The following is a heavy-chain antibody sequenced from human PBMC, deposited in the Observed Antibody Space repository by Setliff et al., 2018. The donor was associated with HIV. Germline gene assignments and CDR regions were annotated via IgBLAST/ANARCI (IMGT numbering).Heavy chain of an antibody. D-gene: IGHD6-13*01. J-gene: IGHJ4*02. V-gene: IGHV3-7*01. CDR2: IKQDGSEK. Sequence: GASLRLSCAASGFSFSSYWMSWVRQAPGKGLEWVANIKQDGSEKYYVDSVKGRFTISRDNAKNSLYLQKNSLRAEDTAVYYCARNRWSLDYWGQGTLVTVSS. CDR3: ARNRWSLDY. CDR1: GFSFSSYW.